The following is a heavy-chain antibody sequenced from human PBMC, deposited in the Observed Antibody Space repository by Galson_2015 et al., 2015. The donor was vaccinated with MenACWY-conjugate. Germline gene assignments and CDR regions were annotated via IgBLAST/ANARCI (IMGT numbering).Heavy chain of an antibody. CDR2: ISASGGTT. CDR1: GFGFSEYA. J-gene: IGHJ5*02. CDR3: AKGPFMTLRLTWFDP. D-gene: IGHD4/OR15-4a*01. Sequence: SLRLSCAASGFGFSEYAMDWVRQAPGKGLECVSSISASGGTTHYADSVKGRFTISRDNSKNILYLEMNSLTAEDTALYHCAKGPFMTLRLTWFDPGGQGTLVPGSS. V-gene: IGHV3-23*01.